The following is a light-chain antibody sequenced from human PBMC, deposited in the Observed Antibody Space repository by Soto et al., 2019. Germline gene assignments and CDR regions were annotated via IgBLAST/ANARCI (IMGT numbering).Light chain of an antibody. CDR1: RSVSSN. Sequence: EIVMTQSPATLSVSPGERATLSCWASRSVSSNLAWYQQKPGQVPRLLIYGASSRATGVPARFSDGGSGTVFTLLISSLQSEDVAVYYCQQYNEWPLTFGGGTKVDIK. J-gene: IGKJ4*01. CDR2: GAS. V-gene: IGKV3-15*01. CDR3: QQYNEWPLT.